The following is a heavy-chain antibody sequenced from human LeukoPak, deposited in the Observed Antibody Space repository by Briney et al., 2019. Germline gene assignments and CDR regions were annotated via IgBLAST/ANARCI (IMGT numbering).Heavy chain of an antibody. Sequence: GGSLTLSCAASGFTFSSYWMSWVRQAPGKGLEWAANIKQDGSEKYYVDSVKGRFTISRDNAKNSLYLQMNSLRAEDTAVYYCARTGDYALMDVWGQGTTVTVSS. CDR3: ARTGDYALMDV. V-gene: IGHV3-7*01. D-gene: IGHD3-16*01. CDR1: GFTFSSYW. CDR2: IKQDGSEK. J-gene: IGHJ6*02.